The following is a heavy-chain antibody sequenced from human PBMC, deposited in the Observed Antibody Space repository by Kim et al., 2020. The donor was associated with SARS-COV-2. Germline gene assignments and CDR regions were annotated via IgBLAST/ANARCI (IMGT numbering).Heavy chain of an antibody. V-gene: IGHV1-18*04. CDR1: GYTFTSYG. J-gene: IGHJ4*02. CDR2: ISAYNGNT. Sequence: ASVKVSCKASGYTFTSYGISWVRQAPGQGLEWMGWISAYNGNTNYAQKLQGRVTMTTDTSTSTAYMELRSLRSDDTAVYYCARESPGSSGWYSHPSPSNYWGQGTLVTVSS. D-gene: IGHD6-19*01. CDR3: ARESPGSSGWYSHPSPSNY.